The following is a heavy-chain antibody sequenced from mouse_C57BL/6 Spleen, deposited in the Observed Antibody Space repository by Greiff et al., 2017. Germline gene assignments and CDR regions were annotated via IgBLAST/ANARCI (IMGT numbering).Heavy chain of an antibody. V-gene: IGHV1-39*01. CDR3: AGYDYYGSSPYAMDY. Sequence: VQLKQSGPELVKPGASVKISCKASGYSFTDYNMNWVKQSNGKSLEWIGVINPNYGTTSYNQKFKGKATLTVDQSSSTAYMQLNSLTSEDSAVYYCAGYDYYGSSPYAMDYWGQGTSVTVSS. D-gene: IGHD1-1*01. CDR2: INPNYGTT. CDR1: GYSFTDYN. J-gene: IGHJ4*01.